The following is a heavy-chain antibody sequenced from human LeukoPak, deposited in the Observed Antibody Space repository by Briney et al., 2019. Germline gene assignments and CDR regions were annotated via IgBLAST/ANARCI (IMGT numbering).Heavy chain of an antibody. J-gene: IGHJ5*02. CDR3: ARTSYSGREGYNCFDP. Sequence: SETLSLTCTVSGGSISSYSWSWIRQPPGKGLEWVGYIYYSGSTNYNPSLKSRVTISVDTSKNQFSLKLTSVTAADTAVYYCARTSYSGREGYNCFDPWGQGTLVTVSS. CDR1: GGSISSYS. CDR2: IYYSGST. D-gene: IGHD4-11*01. V-gene: IGHV4-59*08.